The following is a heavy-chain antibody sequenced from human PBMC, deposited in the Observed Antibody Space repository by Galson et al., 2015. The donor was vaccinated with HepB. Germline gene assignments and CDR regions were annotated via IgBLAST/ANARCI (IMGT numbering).Heavy chain of an antibody. V-gene: IGHV3-53*01. CDR1: GFTVSSNY. CDR3: ARGGGFLEPRGRGWFDP. Sequence: SLRLSCAASGFTVSSNYMSWVRQAPGKGLEWVSVIYSGGSTYYADSVKGRFTISRDNSKNTLYLQMNSLRAEDTAVYYCARGGGFLEPRGRGWFDPWGQGTLVTVSS. CDR2: IYSGGST. D-gene: IGHD3-3*01. J-gene: IGHJ5*02.